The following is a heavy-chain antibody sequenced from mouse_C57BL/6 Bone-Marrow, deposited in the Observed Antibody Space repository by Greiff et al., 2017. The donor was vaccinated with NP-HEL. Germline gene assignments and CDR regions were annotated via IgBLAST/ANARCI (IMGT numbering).Heavy chain of an antibody. V-gene: IGHV1-82*01. CDR2: IYPGDGDT. J-gene: IGHJ4*01. D-gene: IGHD1-1*01. Sequence: QVHVKQSGPELVKPGASVKISCKASGYAFSSSWMNWVKQRPGKGLEWIGRIYPGDGDTNYNGKFKGKATLTADKSSSTASMQLSSLTSEDSAVYFCAIYYGYAMDYWGQGTSVTVSS. CDR1: GYAFSSSW. CDR3: AIYYGYAMDY.